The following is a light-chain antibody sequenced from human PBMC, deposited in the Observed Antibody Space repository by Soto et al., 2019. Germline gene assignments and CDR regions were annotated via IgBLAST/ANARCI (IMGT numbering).Light chain of an antibody. CDR1: SSDVGGYNY. J-gene: IGLJ1*01. Sequence: QSVLTQPASVSGSPGQSITISCTGTSSDVGGYNYVSWYQQHPGKAPKLMIYDVSNRPSGVSNPFSGSKSGNTASLTISGLQAEDVADYYCSSYPSSSTPVFGTGTKVTVL. CDR2: DVS. V-gene: IGLV2-14*01. CDR3: SSYPSSSTPV.